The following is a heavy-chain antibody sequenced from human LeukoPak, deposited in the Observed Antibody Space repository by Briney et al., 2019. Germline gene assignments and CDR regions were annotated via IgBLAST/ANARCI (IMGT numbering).Heavy chain of an antibody. CDR1: GFTLSSYE. V-gene: IGHV3-21*01. Sequence: GGSLRLSCTVSGFTLSSYEMSWIRQAPGKGLEWVSSISSSSSYIYYADSVKGRFTISRDNAKNSLYLQMNSLRAEDTAVYYCARAQAGYSSSWDVWGKGTTVTVSS. CDR3: ARAQAGYSSSWDV. D-gene: IGHD6-13*01. J-gene: IGHJ6*04. CDR2: ISSSSSYI.